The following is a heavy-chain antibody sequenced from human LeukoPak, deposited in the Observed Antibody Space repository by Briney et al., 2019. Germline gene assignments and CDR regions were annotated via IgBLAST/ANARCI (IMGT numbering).Heavy chain of an antibody. V-gene: IGHV1-18*01. D-gene: IGHD2-15*01. Sequence: ASVKVSCKASGYTFTSYGISWVRQAPGQGLEWMGWISAYNGNTNYAQKLQGRVTMTTDTSTSTAYMELRSLRSDDTAVYYCARICCSGGSCYEDFDYWGQGTLVTVSS. J-gene: IGHJ4*02. CDR3: ARICCSGGSCYEDFDY. CDR1: GYTFTSYG. CDR2: ISAYNGNT.